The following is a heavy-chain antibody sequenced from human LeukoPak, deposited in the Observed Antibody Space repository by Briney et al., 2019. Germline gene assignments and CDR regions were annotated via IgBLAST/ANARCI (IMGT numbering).Heavy chain of an antibody. V-gene: IGHV3-30*02. Sequence: GGPLRLSCAASGFTFSSYGMHWVRQAPGKGLEWVAFIGYDGSKKNYADSVEGRFTFSRDNSKNTVYLQMNSLRAEDTAVYYCAKEGLLYFDYWGQGTLVTVSS. CDR1: GFTFSSYG. J-gene: IGHJ4*02. D-gene: IGHD2-15*01. CDR3: AKEGLLYFDY. CDR2: IGYDGSKK.